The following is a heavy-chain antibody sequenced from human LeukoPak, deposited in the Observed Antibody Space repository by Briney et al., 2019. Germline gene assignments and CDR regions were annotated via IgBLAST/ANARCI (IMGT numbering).Heavy chain of an antibody. J-gene: IGHJ4*02. CDR2: IYYSGST. CDR1: GGSISSYY. D-gene: IGHD7-27*01. V-gene: IGHV4-59*12. CDR3: ARENWVFDY. Sequence: SETLSLTCTVSGGSISSYYWSWIRQPPGKGLEWIGYIYYSGSTNYNPSLKSRVTISVDTPKNQISLKVRSVTAADTAVYYCARENWVFDYWGQGILVTVSS.